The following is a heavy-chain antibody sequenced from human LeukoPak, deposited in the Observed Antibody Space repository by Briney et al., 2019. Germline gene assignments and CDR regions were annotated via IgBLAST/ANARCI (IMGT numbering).Heavy chain of an antibody. CDR2: IWSDGNNR. Sequence: GGSLRLSCAASGFTFRNYGMHWVRQATGKALEWVSFIWSDGNNRFYADSVKGRFTISRDNSKSMLYLQMDSLRPEDTAVYYCAKDPGASVSGFHMDVWGKGTTVIVSS. J-gene: IGHJ6*03. CDR1: GFTFRNYG. D-gene: IGHD2-8*02. CDR3: AKDPGASVSGFHMDV. V-gene: IGHV3-30*02.